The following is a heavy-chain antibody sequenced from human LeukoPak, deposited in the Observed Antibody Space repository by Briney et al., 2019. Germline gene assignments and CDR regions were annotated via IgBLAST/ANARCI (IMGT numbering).Heavy chain of an antibody. CDR3: ARAIEGYYYGSGKLVYFDY. CDR2: IIPIFGTA. V-gene: IGHV1-69*13. J-gene: IGHJ4*02. CDR1: GGTFSSYA. D-gene: IGHD3-10*01. Sequence: ASVKVSCKASGGTFSSYAISWVRQAPGQGLEWMGGIIPIFGTANYAQKFQGRVTITADESTSTAYMELSSLRSEDTAVYYCARAIEGYYYGSGKLVYFDYWGQGTLVTVSS.